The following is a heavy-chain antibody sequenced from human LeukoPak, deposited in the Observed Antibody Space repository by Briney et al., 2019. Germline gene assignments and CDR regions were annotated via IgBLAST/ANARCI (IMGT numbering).Heavy chain of an antibody. V-gene: IGHV3-23*01. CDR3: AKGSSGSRPYYFDH. CDR1: EFTFSSYA. D-gene: IGHD3-22*01. Sequence: GGSLRLSCAASEFTFSSYAMSWVRQAPGKGLDWVSTISGSGGITYYADSVEGRITISRDNSKNTLYLQMNCLRGEDTAVYYCAKGSSGSRPYYFDHWGQGTLVTVSS. J-gene: IGHJ4*02. CDR2: ISGSGGIT.